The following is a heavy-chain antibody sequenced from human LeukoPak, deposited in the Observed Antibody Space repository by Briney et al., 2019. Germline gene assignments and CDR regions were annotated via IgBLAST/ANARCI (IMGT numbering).Heavy chain of an antibody. V-gene: IGHV1-46*01. CDR2: INPSDGSA. Sequence: ASVKVSCKASGYTLTSYYMHWVRQAPGQGLEWMGIINPSDGSAIYTQKFQGRATLTTDTSTSTVYMELNSLRSEDTAVYYCARGFNYYDNSGYYQYYFDYWGQGTLVTVSS. J-gene: IGHJ4*02. CDR1: GYTLTSYY. D-gene: IGHD3-22*01. CDR3: ARGFNYYDNSGYYQYYFDY.